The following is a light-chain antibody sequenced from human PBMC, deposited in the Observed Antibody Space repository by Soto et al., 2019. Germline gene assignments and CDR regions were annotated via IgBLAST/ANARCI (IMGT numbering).Light chain of an antibody. V-gene: IGKV1-5*03. Sequence: DIQMTQSPSTLSASVGDRVTITCRASQSISNWLAWYQQKPGKAPKLLIYKASGLEDGVPSTFSGSGSGTEFSLTISSLQPDDFATYYCQQYNSYPRTFGQGTKVEIK. J-gene: IGKJ1*01. CDR3: QQYNSYPRT. CDR1: QSISNW. CDR2: KAS.